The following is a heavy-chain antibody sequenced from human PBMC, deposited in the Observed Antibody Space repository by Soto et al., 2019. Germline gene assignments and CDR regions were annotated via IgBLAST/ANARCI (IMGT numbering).Heavy chain of an antibody. D-gene: IGHD4-17*01. J-gene: IGHJ5*02. CDR1: GGSISSGGYY. CDR2: MYYSGST. V-gene: IGHV4-61*08. Sequence: SETLSLTCTVSGGSISSGGYYWSWIRQHPGKGLEWIGYMYYSGSTNYNPSLKSRVTISVDTSKNQFSLKLSSVTAADTAVYSCARLPWADYGGIFDPWGQGTLVTVSS. CDR3: ARLPWADYGGIFDP.